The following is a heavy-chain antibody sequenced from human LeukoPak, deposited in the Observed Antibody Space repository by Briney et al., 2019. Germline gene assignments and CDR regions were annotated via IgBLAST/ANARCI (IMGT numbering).Heavy chain of an antibody. V-gene: IGHV1-69*04. CDR2: IIPILGIA. D-gene: IGHD3-3*01. CDR1: GGTFSSYA. J-gene: IGHJ6*02. CDR3: ARDPNRYYDFWSAPHGSGGANYYYYYGVDV. Sequence: ASVKVSCKASGGTFSSYAISWVRQAPGQGLEWMGRIIPILGIANYAQKFQGRVTITADKSTSTAYMELSSLRSEDTAVYYCARDPNRYYDFWSAPHGSGGANYYYYYGVDVWGQGTTVTVSS.